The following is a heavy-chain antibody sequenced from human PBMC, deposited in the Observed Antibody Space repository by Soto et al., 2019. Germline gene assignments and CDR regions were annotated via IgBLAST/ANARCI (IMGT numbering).Heavy chain of an antibody. D-gene: IGHD3-10*01. CDR3: ARRILPYYYGSGRFDP. Sequence: QVQLVQSGAEVKKPGSPVKSSGKASEGPFTGIASSWCRQPPGQGLEGWGGIIPIFGTANYAQKFQGRVTITADESTSTAYMELSSLRSEDTAVYYCARRILPYYYGSGRFDPWGQGTLVTVSS. CDR2: IIPIFGTA. V-gene: IGHV1-69*01. J-gene: IGHJ5*02. CDR1: EGPFTGIA.